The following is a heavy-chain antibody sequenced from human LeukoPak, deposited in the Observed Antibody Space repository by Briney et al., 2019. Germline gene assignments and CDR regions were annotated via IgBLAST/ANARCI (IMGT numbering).Heavy chain of an antibody. J-gene: IGHJ4*02. CDR2: ISAYNGNT. Sequence: ASVKVSCKASGYTFTSYGISWVRQAPGQGLEWMGWISAYNGNTNYAQKLQGRVTMTTDTSTSTAYMELRSPRSDDTAVYYCARDSREDSSGYYFPYYFDYWGQGTLVTVSS. V-gene: IGHV1-18*01. D-gene: IGHD3-22*01. CDR3: ARDSREDSSGYYFPYYFDY. CDR1: GYTFTSYG.